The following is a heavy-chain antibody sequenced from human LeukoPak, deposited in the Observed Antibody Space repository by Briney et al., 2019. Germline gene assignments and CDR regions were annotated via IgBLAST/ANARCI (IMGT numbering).Heavy chain of an antibody. CDR3: AKSYYGDQYWYSDL. V-gene: IGHV3-30*18. Sequence: GGSLRLSCAASGFTFSSYGMRWVRQAPGKGLEWVAVISYDASNKYYADSVKGRFTISRDNSKNTLYLQMNSLRAEDTAVYYCAKSYYGDQYWYSDLWGRGTLVTVSS. D-gene: IGHD4-17*01. CDR1: GFTFSSYG. CDR2: ISYDASNK. J-gene: IGHJ2*01.